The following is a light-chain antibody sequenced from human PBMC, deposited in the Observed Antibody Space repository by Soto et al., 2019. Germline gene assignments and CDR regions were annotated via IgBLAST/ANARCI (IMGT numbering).Light chain of an antibody. V-gene: IGKV3-20*01. Sequence: EIVLTQSPGTLSLSPGERATLSCRASQSVSSSFLAWYQQKPAQAPRLLIYAASNRATGIPDRFSGSGSGTDFTLTISRLEPEDFAVYYCQQYCSSWTFGQGTKVEI. J-gene: IGKJ1*01. CDR1: QSVSSSF. CDR2: AAS. CDR3: QQYCSSWT.